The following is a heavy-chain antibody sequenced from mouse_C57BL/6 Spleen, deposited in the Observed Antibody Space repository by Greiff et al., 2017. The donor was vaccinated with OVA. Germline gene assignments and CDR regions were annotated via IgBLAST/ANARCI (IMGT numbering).Heavy chain of an antibody. D-gene: IGHD3-3*01. CDR3: ARPGTEYYFDY. V-gene: IGHV5-17*01. J-gene: IGHJ2*01. CDR1: GFTFSDYG. CDR2: ISSGSSTI. Sequence: EVHLVESGGGLVKPGGSLKLSCAASGFTFSDYGMHWVRQAPEKGLEWVAYISSGSSTIYYADTVKGRFTISRDNAKNTLFLQMTSLRSEDAAMYYCARPGTEYYFDYWGQGTTLTVSS.